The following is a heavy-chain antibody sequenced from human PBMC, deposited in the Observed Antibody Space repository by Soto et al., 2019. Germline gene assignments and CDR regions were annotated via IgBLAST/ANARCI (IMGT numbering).Heavy chain of an antibody. D-gene: IGHD6-13*01. CDR3: ARERHRIAAAGTIVEAPNWFDP. V-gene: IGHV1-2*02. CDR2: INPNSGGT. J-gene: IGHJ5*02. Sequence: ASVKVSCKASGYTFTGYYMHWVRQAPGQGLEWMGWINPNSGGTNYAQKFQGRVTMTRDTSISTAYMELSRLRSDDTAVYYCARERHRIAAAGTIVEAPNWFDPWGQGTLVTVSS. CDR1: GYTFTGYY.